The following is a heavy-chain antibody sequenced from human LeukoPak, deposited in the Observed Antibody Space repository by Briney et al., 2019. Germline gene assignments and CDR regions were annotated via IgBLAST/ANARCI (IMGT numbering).Heavy chain of an antibody. CDR3: ARRLWCGTSSSATGGMDV. J-gene: IGHJ6*02. CDR2: INPNSGAT. Sequence: ASVKVSCKASGYTFTGYYMHWVRQAPGQGLEWMGWINPNSGATNSAQKFQGRVTMTRDTSISTAYMDLSSLRSDDTAIYYCARRLWCGTSSSATGGMDVWGQGTTVTVSS. V-gene: IGHV1-2*02. CDR1: GYTFTGYY. D-gene: IGHD2-2*01.